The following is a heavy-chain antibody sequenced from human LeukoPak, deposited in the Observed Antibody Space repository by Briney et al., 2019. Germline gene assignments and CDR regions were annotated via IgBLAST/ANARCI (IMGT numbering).Heavy chain of an antibody. CDR3: AKDQVGATSPFDI. CDR1: GFTFSSYG. D-gene: IGHD1-26*01. J-gene: IGHJ3*02. CDR2: IRYDGSNK. Sequence: PGGSLRLSCAAFGFTFSSYGMHWVSQAPGKGLEWVAFIRYDGSNKYYADSIKGRFTIPRDNSKNTLYLQMNSLRAEDTTMYYCAKDQVGATSPFDIWGQGTMVTVSS. V-gene: IGHV3-30*02.